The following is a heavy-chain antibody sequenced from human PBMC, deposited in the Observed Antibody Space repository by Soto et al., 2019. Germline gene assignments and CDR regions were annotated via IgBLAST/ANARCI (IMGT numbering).Heavy chain of an antibody. J-gene: IGHJ6*03. Sequence: QVQLQESGPGLVKPSETLSLTCTVSGGSISSYYWSWIRQPPGKGLEWIGYIYYSGSTNYNPSLKSRVTISVDTSKNQFSLKRSSVTAADTAMYYCARHRAYCSGGSCYSDLYYYYYMDVWGKGTTVTVSS. D-gene: IGHD2-15*01. CDR1: GGSISSYY. V-gene: IGHV4-59*08. CDR2: IYYSGST. CDR3: ARHRAYCSGGSCYSDLYYYYYMDV.